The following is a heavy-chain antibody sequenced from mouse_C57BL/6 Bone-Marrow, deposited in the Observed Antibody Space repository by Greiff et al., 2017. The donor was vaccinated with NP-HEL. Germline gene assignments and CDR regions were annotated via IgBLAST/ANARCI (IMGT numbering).Heavy chain of an antibody. V-gene: IGHV1-7*01. CDR3: AKPRYSYYPYYYAMDY. CDR1: GYTFTSYW. J-gene: IGHJ4*01. D-gene: IGHD2-12*01. Sequence: QVQLQQSGAELAKPGASVKLSCKASGYTFTSYWLHWVKQRPGQGLEWIGYINPSSGSTKYNQKFKDKATLTADKSSSTAYMQLRSQTYEDSAVYYCAKPRYSYYPYYYAMDYWGQGTSVTVSS. CDR2: INPSSGST.